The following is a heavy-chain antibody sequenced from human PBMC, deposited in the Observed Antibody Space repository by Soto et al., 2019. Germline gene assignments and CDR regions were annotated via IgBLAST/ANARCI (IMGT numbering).Heavy chain of an antibody. Sequence: QVQLVQSGPEVKEPGSSVKVSCKTSGGTFSSYSLNWVRQAPGQGLEWMGVITPLYGTKNYAQRFRGRVTFAADESTSTVFMELTRATSDDTAVYFCARGGTLKPFDPWGQGTVVTVSS. J-gene: IGHJ5*02. CDR3: ARGGTLKPFDP. D-gene: IGHD3-16*01. V-gene: IGHV1-69*12. CDR1: GGTFSSYS. CDR2: ITPLYGTK.